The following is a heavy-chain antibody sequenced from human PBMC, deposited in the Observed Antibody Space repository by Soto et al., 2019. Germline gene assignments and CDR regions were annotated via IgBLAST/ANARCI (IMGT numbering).Heavy chain of an antibody. D-gene: IGHD3-22*01. CDR3: AKGRDSSGYYAFDI. CDR2: ISGSGGST. Sequence: PGGTLRLYCAASGFTFSSYAMSWVRQAPGKGLEWASAISGSGGSTYYADSVKGRFTISRDNSKNTLYLQMNSLRAEDTAVYYCAKGRDSSGYYAFDIWGQGTMVTVSS. J-gene: IGHJ3*02. CDR1: GFTFSSYA. V-gene: IGHV3-23*01.